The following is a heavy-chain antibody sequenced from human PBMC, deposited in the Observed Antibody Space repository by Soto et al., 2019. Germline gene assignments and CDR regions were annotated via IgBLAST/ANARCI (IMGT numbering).Heavy chain of an antibody. CDR2: VNWNGRTT. Sequence: GGSLRLSCAASGFTIDDYVMHWVRQAPGKGLEWVASVNWNGRTTLYAAAVKGRFSVSRDNGKNSLYLEMTSLRPNDTALYFCAKAREYNYALDNWGQGILVTVSS. CDR1: GFTIDDYV. CDR3: AKAREYNYALDN. V-gene: IGHV3-9*01. D-gene: IGHD2-2*01. J-gene: IGHJ4*02.